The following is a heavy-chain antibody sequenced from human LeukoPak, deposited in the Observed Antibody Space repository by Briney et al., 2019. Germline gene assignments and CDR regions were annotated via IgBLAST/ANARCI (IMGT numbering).Heavy chain of an antibody. J-gene: IGHJ4*02. D-gene: IGHD4-17*01. CDR2: IFSGGST. Sequence: PGGSLRLSCAASGFTVGSSYMTWVRQAPGKGLEWVSLIFSGGSTYYADSVKGRFTISRDSSKNKLYLQMNSLRVDDTAMYYCATRPPGDYPYFDYWGQGTLVTVSS. CDR1: GFTVGSSY. CDR3: ATRPPGDYPYFDY. V-gene: IGHV3-53*01.